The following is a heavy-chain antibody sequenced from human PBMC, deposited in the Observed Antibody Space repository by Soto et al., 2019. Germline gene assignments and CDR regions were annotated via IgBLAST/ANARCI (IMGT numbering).Heavy chain of an antibody. J-gene: IGHJ4*02. CDR1: GGSVSSGSYY. V-gene: IGHV4-61*01. CDR3: ASAVEMATTPFDY. CDR2: IYYSGST. D-gene: IGHD5-12*01. Sequence: PSETLSLTCTVSGGSVSSGSYYWSWIRQPPGKGLEWIGYIYYSGSTTYNPSLKSRVTISVDTSKNQFSLKLSSVTAADTAVYYCASAVEMATTPFDYWGQGTLVTVSS.